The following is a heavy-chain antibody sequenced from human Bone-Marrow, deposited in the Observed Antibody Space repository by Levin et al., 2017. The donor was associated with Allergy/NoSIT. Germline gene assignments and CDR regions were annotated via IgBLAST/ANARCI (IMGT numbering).Heavy chain of an antibody. D-gene: IGHD6-13*01. Sequence: ASVKVSCMPSGYTFTGYYIHWVRQAPGQGLEWMGSINPTSGGTKYAQKFQGRVTMTRDTSISTGFMELSTLRSDDTAVYFCAREDFNSWNYWGQGTLVTVSS. J-gene: IGHJ4*02. CDR3: AREDFNSWNY. V-gene: IGHV1-2*02. CDR2: INPTSGGT. CDR1: GYTFTGYY.